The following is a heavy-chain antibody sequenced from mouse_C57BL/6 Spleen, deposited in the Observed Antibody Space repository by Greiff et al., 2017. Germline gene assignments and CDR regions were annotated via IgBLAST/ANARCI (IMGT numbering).Heavy chain of an antibody. CDR2: INPSNGGT. Sequence: VQLQQPGTELVKPGASVKLSCKASGYTFTSYWMHWVKQRPGQGLEWIGNINPSNGGTNYNEKFKSKATLTVDKSSSTAYMQLSSLTSEDSAVYYCARRDYYYGSSPWYFDVWGTGTTVTVSS. J-gene: IGHJ1*03. CDR1: GYTFTSYW. D-gene: IGHD1-1*01. CDR3: ARRDYYYGSSPWYFDV. V-gene: IGHV1-53*01.